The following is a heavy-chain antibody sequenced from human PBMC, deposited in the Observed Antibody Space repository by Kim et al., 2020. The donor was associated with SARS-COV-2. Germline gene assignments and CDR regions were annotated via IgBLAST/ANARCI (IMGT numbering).Heavy chain of an antibody. D-gene: IGHD6-13*01. V-gene: IGHV4-34*01. CDR3: ARASFRLHHQQLRAFDN. Sequence: SETLSLTCAVYGGSFSGYYWSWIRQPPGKGLEWIGEINHSGSTNYNPSLKSRVTISVDTSKNQFSLKLSSVTAADKAVYYCARASFRLHHQQLRAFDNWGQGTMVTVSS. CDR1: GGSFSGYY. J-gene: IGHJ3*02. CDR2: INHSGST.